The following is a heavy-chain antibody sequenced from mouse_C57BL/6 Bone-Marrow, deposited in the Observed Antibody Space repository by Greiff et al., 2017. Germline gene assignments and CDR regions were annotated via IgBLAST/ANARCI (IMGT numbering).Heavy chain of an antibody. CDR3: ARSGYYGRGTLYAMDY. V-gene: IGHV1-50*01. CDR2: IDPSDSYT. D-gene: IGHD1-1*01. J-gene: IGHJ4*01. Sequence: VQLQQPGAELVKPGASVKLSCKASGYTFTSYWMQWVKQRPGQGLEWIGEIDPSDSYTNYNQKFKGKATLTVDPSSSTAYIQLSSLTSEDSAVYYCARSGYYGRGTLYAMDYWGQGTSVTVSS. CDR1: GYTFTSYW.